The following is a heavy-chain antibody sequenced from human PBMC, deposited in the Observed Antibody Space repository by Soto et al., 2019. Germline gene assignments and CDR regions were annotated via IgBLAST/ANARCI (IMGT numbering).Heavy chain of an antibody. CDR3: ARGRSLGYSYGRHNLLAS. J-gene: IGHJ5*02. V-gene: IGHV4-34*01. Sequence: PSETLSLTCAVYGGSFSGYYWSWIRQPPGKGLEWIGEINHSGSTNYNPSLKSRVTISVDTSKNQFSLKLSSVTAADTAVYYFARGRSLGYSYGRHNLLASWGQGTLVLVSS. CDR2: INHSGST. D-gene: IGHD5-18*01. CDR1: GGSFSGYY.